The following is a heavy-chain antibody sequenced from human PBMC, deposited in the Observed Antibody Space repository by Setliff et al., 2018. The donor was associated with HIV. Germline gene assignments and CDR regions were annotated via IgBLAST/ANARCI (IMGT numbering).Heavy chain of an antibody. V-gene: IGHV4-4*02. CDR2: IYHSEYT. CDR3: ARRRSSGWYHYFDY. J-gene: IGHJ4*02. Sequence: SETLSLTCAVSGGSISSDNWWTWVRQPPGKGLEWIGEIYHSEYTNYNASLKSRVSMSVDKSKNQFSLKLTSVTAADTAVYYCARRRSSGWYHYFDYWGQGTLVTVSS. CDR1: GGSISSDNW. D-gene: IGHD6-19*01.